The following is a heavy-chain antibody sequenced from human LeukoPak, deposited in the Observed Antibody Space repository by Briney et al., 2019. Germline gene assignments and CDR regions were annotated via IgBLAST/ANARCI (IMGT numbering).Heavy chain of an antibody. CDR1: GYSISSGYY. CDR3: GSGYSYGYDY. J-gene: IGHJ4*02. D-gene: IGHD5-18*01. V-gene: IGHV4-38-2*02. CDR2: IYYSGST. Sequence: SETLSLTCTVSGYSISSGYYWGWIRQPPGKGLEWIGSIYYSGSTYYNPSLKSRVTISVDTSKNQFSLKLSSVTAADTAVYYCGSGYSYGYDYWGQGTLVTVSS.